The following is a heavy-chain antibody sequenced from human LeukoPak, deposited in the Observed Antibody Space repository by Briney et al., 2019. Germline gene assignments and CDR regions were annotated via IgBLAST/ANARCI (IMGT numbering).Heavy chain of an antibody. CDR1: GYTLTSYY. CDR3: ARAIQLWPTYYLDY. CDR2: INPSGGST. Sequence: ASVKVSCKASGYTLTSYYMHWVRQAPGQGLEWMGIINPSGGSTSYTQKFQGRVTMTRDTSTSTVYVELSSLRSEDTAVYYCARAIQLWPTYYLDYWGQGTLVTVSS. D-gene: IGHD5-18*01. V-gene: IGHV1-46*01. J-gene: IGHJ4*02.